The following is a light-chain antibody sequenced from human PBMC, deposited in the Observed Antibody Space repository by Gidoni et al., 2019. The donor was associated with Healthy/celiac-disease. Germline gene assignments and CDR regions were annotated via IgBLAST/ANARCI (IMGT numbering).Light chain of an antibody. V-gene: IGKV1-9*01. CDR3: QQLSSSPLT. Sequence: DSQLTQSPSFLSASVGDRVTITCRSSQGISSYLAWYQQKPGKAPKLLIYAASTLQGGVPSRFSGSGSGTEFTLTISILQPEDFATYSCQQLSSSPLTFGPGTKVDIK. CDR2: AAS. CDR1: QGISSY. J-gene: IGKJ3*01.